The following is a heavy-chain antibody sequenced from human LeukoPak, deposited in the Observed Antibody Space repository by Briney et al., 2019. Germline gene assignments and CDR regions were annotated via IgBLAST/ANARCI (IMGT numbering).Heavy chain of an antibody. CDR2: IKQDGSEK. CDR1: GFTFSNYW. D-gene: IGHD1-26*01. Sequence: PGGSLRLSCAASGFTFSNYWMSWVRQAPGKGLEWLANIKQDGSEKYYVDSVKGRFTISRDNAKNSLYLQMNSLRAEDTAVYYCARDPYSGSYGNYYYYFMDVWGKGTTVTISS. J-gene: IGHJ6*03. V-gene: IGHV3-7*01. CDR3: ARDPYSGSYGNYYYYFMDV.